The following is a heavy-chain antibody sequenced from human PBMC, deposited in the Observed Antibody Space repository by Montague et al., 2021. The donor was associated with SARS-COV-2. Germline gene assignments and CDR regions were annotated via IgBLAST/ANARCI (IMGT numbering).Heavy chain of an antibody. CDR2: IYYSGST. V-gene: IGHV4-31*03. Sequence: TLSLTCTVSGGSISDGGYSWTWIRQLPGKGLEWTGCIYYSGSTFYNPSLKSRLTISVDTSKNQFSLKLSSVTAADTAVYYCAREGGRFQPWLRGDDAYALWGQGTMVTVSS. CDR1: GGSISDGGYS. CDR3: AREGGRFQPWLRGDDAYAL. D-gene: IGHD3-10*01. J-gene: IGHJ3*01.